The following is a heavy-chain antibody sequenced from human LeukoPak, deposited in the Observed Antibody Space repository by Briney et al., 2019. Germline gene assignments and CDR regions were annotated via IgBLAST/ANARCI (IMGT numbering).Heavy chain of an antibody. CDR1: GGSISSYY. CDR3: ARHVRHEHRGNWFDP. CDR2: VYYSGST. J-gene: IGHJ5*02. V-gene: IGHV4-59*08. D-gene: IGHD2/OR15-2a*01. Sequence: SETLSLTCTVSGGSISSYYWSWIRQPPGKGLEWIGYVYYSGSTNYNPSLKSRVTISVDTSKNQFSLKLSSVTAADTAVYYCARHVRHEHRGNWFDPWGQGTLVTVSS.